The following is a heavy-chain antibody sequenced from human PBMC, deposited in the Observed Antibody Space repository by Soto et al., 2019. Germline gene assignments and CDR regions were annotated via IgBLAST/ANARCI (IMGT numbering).Heavy chain of an antibody. D-gene: IGHD4-17*01. CDR1: GGSISSYY. CDR3: ARLMSGDFDY. V-gene: IGHV4-59*08. Sequence: SETLSLTCTVSGGSISSYYWSWIRQPPGKGLEWIGYIYYSGSTNYNPSLKGRVTISVDTSKNQFSLKLSSVTAADTAVYYCARLMSGDFDYWGQGTLVTVSS. CDR2: IYYSGST. J-gene: IGHJ4*02.